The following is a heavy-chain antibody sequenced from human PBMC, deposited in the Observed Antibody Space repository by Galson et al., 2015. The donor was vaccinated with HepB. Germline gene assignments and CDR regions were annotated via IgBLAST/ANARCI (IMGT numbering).Heavy chain of an antibody. D-gene: IGHD2-2*01. V-gene: IGHV3-21*01. CDR1: GFTFSSYS. Sequence: SLRLSCAASGFTFSSYSMNWVRQAPGKGLEWVSSISSSSSYIYYADSVKGRFTISRDNAKNSLYLQMNSLRAEDTAVYYCARESGYCSSTSCYWSGMDVWGQGTTVTVSS. CDR2: ISSSSSYI. CDR3: ARESGYCSSTSCYWSGMDV. J-gene: IGHJ6*02.